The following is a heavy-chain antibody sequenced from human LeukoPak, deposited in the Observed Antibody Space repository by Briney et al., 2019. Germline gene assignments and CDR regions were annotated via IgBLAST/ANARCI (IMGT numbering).Heavy chain of an antibody. CDR1: GYPFTGYY. J-gene: IGHJ5*02. D-gene: IGHD3-10*01. V-gene: IGHV1-2*02. CDR3: ARIRITMVRGVAGFDP. Sequence: ASVKVSCKASGYPFTGYYMHWVRQAPGQGLEWMGWINPNSGGTNYAQKFQGRVTMTRDTSISTAYMELSRLRSDDTAVYYCARIRITMVRGVAGFDPWGQGTLVTVSS. CDR2: INPNSGGT.